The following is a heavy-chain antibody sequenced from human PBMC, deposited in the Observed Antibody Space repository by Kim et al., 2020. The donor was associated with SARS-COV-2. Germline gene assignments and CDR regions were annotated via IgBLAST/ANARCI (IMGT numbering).Heavy chain of an antibody. J-gene: IGHJ4*02. D-gene: IGHD3-10*01. V-gene: IGHV3-49*03. CDR2: IRIKAYGGTT. CDR3: VRDYGSRRRLVY. CDR1: GFNFGDYA. Sequence: GGSLRLSCTASGFNFGDYAMSWFRQAPGTGLEWVGFIRIKAYGGTTEYAASVKGRFTISRDDSQIIAYLQMNSLKTEDTSVDYCVRDYGSRRRLVYGGQG.